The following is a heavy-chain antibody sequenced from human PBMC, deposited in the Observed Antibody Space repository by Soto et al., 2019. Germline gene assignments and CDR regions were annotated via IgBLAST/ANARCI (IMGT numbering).Heavy chain of an antibody. Sequence: ASVKVSCKASGYNFSTYALLWVRQAPGQRLEWMGWINTGNGNTKYSQKFQGRVTMTRDTSASTAYMELSSLRSEDTAVYYCARGERLYYFYNGMGAWGQGSTVTVSS. V-gene: IGHV1-3*04. D-gene: IGHD1-26*01. CDR1: GYNFSTYA. J-gene: IGHJ6*02. CDR3: ARGERLYYFYNGMGA. CDR2: INTGNGNT.